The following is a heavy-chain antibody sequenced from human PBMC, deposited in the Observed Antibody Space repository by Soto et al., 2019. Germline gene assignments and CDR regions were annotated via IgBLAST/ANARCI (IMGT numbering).Heavy chain of an antibody. D-gene: IGHD5-18*01. J-gene: IGHJ5*02. Sequence: SETLSLTCAVYGGSFSGYYWSWIRQPPGKGLEWIGEINHSGSTNYNPSLKSRVTISVDTSKNQFSLKLSSVTAADTAVYYCARGGYSYGQPNWFDPWGQGTLVTVS. CDR2: INHSGST. CDR1: GGSFSGYY. V-gene: IGHV4-34*01. CDR3: ARGGYSYGQPNWFDP.